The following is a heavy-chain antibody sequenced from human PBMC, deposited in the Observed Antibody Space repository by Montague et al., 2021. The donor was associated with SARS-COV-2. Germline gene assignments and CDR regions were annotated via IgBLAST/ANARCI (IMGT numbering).Heavy chain of an antibody. CDR3: ARDHEMASRPGYFDA. CDR2: IYSSGTT. V-gene: IGHV4-61*02. D-gene: IGHD5-24*01. J-gene: IGHJ4*02. CDR1: GDSMSSGRYY. Sequence: TLSLTCTVSGDSMSSGRYYWTWIRQPAGKRLEWIGRIYSSGTTNYNPSLKSRVTLLVDTSKNQFSLKLNSVAAADTAVYFCARDHEMASRPGYFDAWGQGTLVTVSS.